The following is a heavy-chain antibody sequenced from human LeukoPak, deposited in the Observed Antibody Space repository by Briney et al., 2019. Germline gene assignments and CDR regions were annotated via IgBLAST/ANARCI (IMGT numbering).Heavy chain of an antibody. Sequence: GGSLRLSCVASEFAFRDYGIHWIRHAPGRGLEWVAVVSSDGGTLYYADSVKGRFSISRDNSKHTVQLQMNSLRPEDSGVYYCAKEGTAGLHDQFAFDLWGRGTMVTVAS. CDR2: VSSDGGTL. D-gene: IGHD1-7*01. CDR1: EFAFRDYG. J-gene: IGHJ3*01. V-gene: IGHV3-30*18. CDR3: AKEGTAGLHDQFAFDL.